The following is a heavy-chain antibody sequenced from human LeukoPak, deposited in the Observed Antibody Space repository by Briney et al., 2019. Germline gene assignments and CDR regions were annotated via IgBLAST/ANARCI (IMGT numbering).Heavy chain of an antibody. V-gene: IGHV3-7*01. CDR3: TRNEV. D-gene: IGHD1-1*01. J-gene: IGHJ4*02. Sequence: PGGSLRPSCAGSGFTFSGYWMSWVRQAPGKGLEWVANIKQDGSNKYYVDSVKGRFTISRDNAKNSLSLQMNSLRAEDTGVYYCTRNEVWGQGTLVTVSS. CDR1: GFTFSGYW. CDR2: IKQDGSNK.